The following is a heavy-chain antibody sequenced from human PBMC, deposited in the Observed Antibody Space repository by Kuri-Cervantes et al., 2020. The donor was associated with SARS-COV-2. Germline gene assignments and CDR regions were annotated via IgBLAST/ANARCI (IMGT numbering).Heavy chain of an antibody. J-gene: IGHJ6*03. V-gene: IGHV3-30-3*01. Sequence: SLMIYCPDTDFTFSSYAMHWVRQAPGKGLEWVAVISYDGSNKYYADSVKGRFTISRDNSKNTLYLQMNSLRAEDTAVYYCARVFRGGSYYYYYMDVWGKGTTVTVSS. CDR2: ISYDGSNK. D-gene: IGHD1-26*01. CDR3: ARVFRGGSYYYYYMDV. CDR1: DFTFSSYA.